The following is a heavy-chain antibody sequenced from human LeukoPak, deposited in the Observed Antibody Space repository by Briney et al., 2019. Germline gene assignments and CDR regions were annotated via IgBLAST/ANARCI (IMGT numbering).Heavy chain of an antibody. CDR1: GGTFSSYA. CDR3: ARGRIVGATIRYFDL. CDR2: ISAYNSNT. V-gene: IGHV1-18*01. J-gene: IGHJ2*01. D-gene: IGHD1-26*01. Sequence: ASVKVSCKASGGTFSSYAISWVRQAPGQGLEWMGWISAYNSNTNYAQKLQGRVTMTTDTSTSTAYMELRSLRSDDTAVYYCARGRIVGATIRYFDLWGRGTLVTVSS.